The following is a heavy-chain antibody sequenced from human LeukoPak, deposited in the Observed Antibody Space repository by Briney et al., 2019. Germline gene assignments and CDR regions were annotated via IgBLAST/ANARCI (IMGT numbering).Heavy chain of an antibody. D-gene: IGHD3-3*01. J-gene: IGHJ5*02. CDR1: GFTFSSYA. CDR3: AKNPPAIFGVVITWFDP. V-gene: IGHV3-23*01. Sequence: GGSLRLSCAASGFTFSSYAMSWVRQAPGKGLEWVSAISGSGGSTYYADSVKGRFTISRDNSKNTLYLQMNSLRAEDTAVYYCAKNPPAIFGVVITWFDPWGQGTPVTVSS. CDR2: ISGSGGST.